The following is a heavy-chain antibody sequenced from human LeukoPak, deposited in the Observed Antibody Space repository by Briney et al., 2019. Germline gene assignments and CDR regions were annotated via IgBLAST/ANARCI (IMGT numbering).Heavy chain of an antibody. D-gene: IGHD3-10*01. CDR3: ASQGRFGELYAFDI. CDR1: GSSISSGGYS. V-gene: IGHV4-30-2*01. Sequence: SQTLSLTCAVSGSSISSGGYSWSWIRQPPGKGLEWIGYIYHSGSTYYNPSLKSRVTISVDRSKNQFSLKLSSVTAADTAVYYCASQGRFGELYAFDIWGQGTMVTVSS. J-gene: IGHJ3*02. CDR2: IYHSGST.